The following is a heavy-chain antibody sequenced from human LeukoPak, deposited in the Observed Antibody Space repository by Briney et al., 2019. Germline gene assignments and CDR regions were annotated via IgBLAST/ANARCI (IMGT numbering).Heavy chain of an antibody. CDR3: ASRGGYSYGLDPYFDY. J-gene: IGHJ4*02. D-gene: IGHD5-18*01. Sequence: ASVKVSCKASGYTFTSYDINWVRQATGQGFEWMGWMNPNSGNTGYAQKFQGRVTMTRNTSISTAYMELSSLRSEDTAVYYCASRGGYSYGLDPYFDYWGQGTLVTVSS. CDR2: MNPNSGNT. CDR1: GYTFTSYD. V-gene: IGHV1-8*01.